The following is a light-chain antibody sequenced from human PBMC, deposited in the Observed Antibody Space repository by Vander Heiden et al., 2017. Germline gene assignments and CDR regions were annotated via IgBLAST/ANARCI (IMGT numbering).Light chain of an antibody. Sequence: QSFLTQPSSVSGSPGQAVTISGTGTSYVGGYNYVSWYQQHPGKAPKLMIYDVTKRPSGVPDRFSGSKSGNTASLTISGLQAEDEADYYCCSYAGSYTLYVFGTGTKVTVL. V-gene: IGLV2-11*02. CDR2: DVT. J-gene: IGLJ1*01. CDR1: SYVGGYNY. CDR3: CSYAGSYTLYV.